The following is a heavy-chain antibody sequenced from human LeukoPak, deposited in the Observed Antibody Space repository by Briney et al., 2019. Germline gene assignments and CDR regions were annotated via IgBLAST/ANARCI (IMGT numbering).Heavy chain of an antibody. Sequence: ASVKVSCKASGYTFTSYYMHWVRQAPGQGLEWMGWINIYNGNTNYAQNLQGRVTMTTDTSTSTAYMELRSLRSDDTAVYYCARGVSSGYYRYYYYMDVWGKGTTVTVSS. J-gene: IGHJ6*03. CDR2: INIYNGNT. D-gene: IGHD3-22*01. CDR1: GYTFTSYY. CDR3: ARGVSSGYYRYYYYMDV. V-gene: IGHV1-18*04.